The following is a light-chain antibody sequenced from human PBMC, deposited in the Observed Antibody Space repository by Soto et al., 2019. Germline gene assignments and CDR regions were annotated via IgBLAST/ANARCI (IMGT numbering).Light chain of an antibody. CDR3: LQDINYPWT. V-gene: IGKV1-5*01. Sequence: DIQMTQSPSTLSASVGDRVTITCRASQSISSWLAWYQQKPGQAPRLLIYDTSDRATGIPVRFSGSGSGTDFTLAISSLQPEDSATYYCLQDINYPWTFGQGTKVDIK. CDR1: QSISSW. CDR2: DTS. J-gene: IGKJ1*01.